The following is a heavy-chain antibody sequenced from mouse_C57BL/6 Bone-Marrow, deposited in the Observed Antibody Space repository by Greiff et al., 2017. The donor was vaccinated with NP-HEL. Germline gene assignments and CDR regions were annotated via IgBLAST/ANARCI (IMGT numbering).Heavy chain of an antibody. CDR3: ARGYGKPYYYAMDY. Sequence: EVMLVESGGGLVQPGGSLKLSCAASGFTFSDYYMYWVRQTPEKRLEWVAYISNGGGSTYYPDTVKGRFTISRDNAKNTLYLQMSRLKSEDTAMYYCARGYGKPYYYAMDYWGQGTSVTVSS. J-gene: IGHJ4*01. V-gene: IGHV5-12*01. CDR1: GFTFSDYY. D-gene: IGHD2-10*02. CDR2: ISNGGGST.